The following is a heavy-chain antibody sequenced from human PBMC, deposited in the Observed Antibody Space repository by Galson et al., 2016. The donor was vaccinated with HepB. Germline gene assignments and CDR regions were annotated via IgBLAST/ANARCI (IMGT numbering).Heavy chain of an antibody. D-gene: IGHD3-22*01. CDR2: IKPDGSER. CDR1: GFTFGSVW. Sequence: SLRLSCATSGFTFGSVWMSWVRQAPGKGLEWVANIKPDGSERYYVDSLKGRFTISRDNARNSLYLQMNSLRAEDTAVYYCALYHYDSSGFVEYFQHWGQGTRVTVSS. J-gene: IGHJ1*01. CDR3: ALYHYDSSGFVEYFQH. V-gene: IGHV3-7*03.